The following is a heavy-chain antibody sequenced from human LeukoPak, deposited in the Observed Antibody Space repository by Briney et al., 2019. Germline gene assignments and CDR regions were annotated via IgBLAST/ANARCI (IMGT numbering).Heavy chain of an antibody. J-gene: IGHJ4*02. Sequence: ASVKVSCQASGYTFTSYGISWVRQAPGQGLEWMGWISAYNGNTNYAQKLQGRVTMTTDASTSTAYMELRSLRSDDTAVHYCARVGGRFLEWLPDDYWGQGTLVTVSS. CDR3: ARVGGRFLEWLPDDY. CDR2: ISAYNGNT. D-gene: IGHD3-3*01. CDR1: GYTFTSYG. V-gene: IGHV1-18*01.